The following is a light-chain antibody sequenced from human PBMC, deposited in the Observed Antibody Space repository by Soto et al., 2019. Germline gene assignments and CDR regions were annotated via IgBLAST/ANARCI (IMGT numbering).Light chain of an antibody. CDR1: SSNIGAGYD. CDR3: QSYDSSLSGSNVV. CDR2: GNS. V-gene: IGLV1-40*01. Sequence: QSVLTQPPSVSGAPGQRVTISCTGSSSNIGAGYDVHWYQQHPGTAPKLLIYGNSNRPSGVPDRFSGSKSVTSASLAITGLQAEDEADYYCQSYDSSLSGSNVVFGGGTKLTVL. J-gene: IGLJ2*01.